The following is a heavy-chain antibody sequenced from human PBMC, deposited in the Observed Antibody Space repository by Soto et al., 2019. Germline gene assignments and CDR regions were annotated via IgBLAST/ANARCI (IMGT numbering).Heavy chain of an antibody. CDR1: GGSFRGYY. CDR3: AGIYMGFEP. Sequence: SETLSLTCGVLGGSFRGYYWTWIRQTPGKGLEWIGEISHDGNTKYNPSLESRVTISVDSSKSQFSLKLTSMTAADTGVYYCAGIYMGFEPWGPGPLVTAAS. J-gene: IGHJ5*02. D-gene: IGHD1-20*01. V-gene: IGHV4-34*01. CDR2: ISHDGNT.